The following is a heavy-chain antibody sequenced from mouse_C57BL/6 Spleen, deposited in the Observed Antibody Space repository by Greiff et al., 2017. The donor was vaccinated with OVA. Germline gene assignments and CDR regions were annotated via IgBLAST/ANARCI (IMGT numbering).Heavy chain of an antibody. Sequence: QVQLQQSGAELVKPGASVKLSCKASGYTFTSYWMQWVKQRPGQGLEWIGEIDPSDSYTNYNQKFKGKATLTVDTSSSTAYMQLSSLTSEDSAVYYCARFLFITTVVATDWGQGTLVTVSA. CDR2: IDPSDSYT. J-gene: IGHJ3*01. D-gene: IGHD1-1*01. CDR1: GYTFTSYW. CDR3: ARFLFITTVVATD. V-gene: IGHV1-50*01.